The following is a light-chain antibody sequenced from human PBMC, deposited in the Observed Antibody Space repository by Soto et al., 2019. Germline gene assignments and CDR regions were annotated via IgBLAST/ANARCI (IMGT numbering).Light chain of an antibody. CDR3: QAWDRTAPVV. CDR2: QDT. Sequence: SYELTQPPSVSVSPGQTATITCSGDKLGERYVCWYQQKPGQSPVLVLYQDTKRPSGITERFSGSNSGNTAALTISGTQAMDGSDYHCQAWDRTAPVVVGGGTTLTV. CDR1: KLGERY. J-gene: IGLJ2*01. V-gene: IGLV3-1*01.